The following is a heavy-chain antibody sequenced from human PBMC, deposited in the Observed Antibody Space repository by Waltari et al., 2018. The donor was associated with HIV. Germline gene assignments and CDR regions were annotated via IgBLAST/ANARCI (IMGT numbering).Heavy chain of an antibody. CDR2: ISGSGDNR. Sequence: EVKLLEWGGGLVQPGGSLCLSCRPPGFSFRIHVRNWVRQASGKGLEWVSGISGSGDNRYYADSVKGRFTISRDNSKNKVFLQMKSLRPEDTAFYYCTKDPVTAVGNINWFDPWGQGTLVTVSS. J-gene: IGHJ5*02. CDR3: TKDPVTAVGNINWFDP. V-gene: IGHV3-23*01. D-gene: IGHD6-13*01. CDR1: GFSFRIHV.